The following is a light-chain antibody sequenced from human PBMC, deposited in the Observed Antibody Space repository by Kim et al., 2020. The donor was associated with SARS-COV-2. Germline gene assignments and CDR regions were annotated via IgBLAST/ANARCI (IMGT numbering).Light chain of an antibody. J-gene: IGLJ3*02. CDR1: NIGSKN. CDR3: QVCDSSTAV. CDR2: RAS. V-gene: IGLV3-9*01. Sequence: SYELTQPLSVSVALGQTARITCGGNNIGSKNVNGYQQKPGQAPVLVIYRASNRPSGIPVRFSGSNSGNTATLTISRAQSGAEADYYCQVCDSSTAVFGGG.